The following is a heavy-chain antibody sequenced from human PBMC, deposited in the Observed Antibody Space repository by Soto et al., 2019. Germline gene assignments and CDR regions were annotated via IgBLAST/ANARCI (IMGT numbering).Heavy chain of an antibody. CDR2: IYYSGST. CDR1: GGSISSYY. D-gene: IGHD5-12*01. V-gene: IGHV4-59*01. J-gene: IGHJ6*03. Sequence: SETLSLTCTVSGGSISSYYWSWIRQPPGKGLEWIGYIYYSGSTNYNPSLKSRVTISVDTSKNQFSLKLSSVTAADTAVYYCARGDSGYDSAPYYYYYYMDVWGKGTTVTVSS. CDR3: ARGDSGYDSAPYYYYYYMDV.